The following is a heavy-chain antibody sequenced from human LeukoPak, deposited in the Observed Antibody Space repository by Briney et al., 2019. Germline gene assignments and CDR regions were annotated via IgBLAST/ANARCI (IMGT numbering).Heavy chain of an antibody. CDR3: ARVPGVVLPAAMPVRDY. J-gene: IGHJ4*02. CDR2: ISSGSTYI. D-gene: IGHD2-2*01. V-gene: IGHV3-21*01. CDR1: GFTFSSYS. Sequence: GGSLRLSCAASGFTFSSYSINWVRQAPGKGLQWVSSISSGSTYIYYADSVKGRFTISRDNAKNSVYLQMNSLRPEDTAVYYCARVPGVVLPAAMPVRDYWGQGTLVTVSS.